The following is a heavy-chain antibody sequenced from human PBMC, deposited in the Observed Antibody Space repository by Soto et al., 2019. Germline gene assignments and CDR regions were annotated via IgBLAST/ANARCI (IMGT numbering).Heavy chain of an antibody. CDR3: ARALYPRTYYYYYYGMDV. J-gene: IGHJ6*02. CDR2: IWYDGSNK. Sequence: GGALRLSCAAFGFTFSSYGMHWVRQAPGKGLEWVAVIWYDGSNKYYADSVKGRFTISRDNSKNTLYLQMNSLRAEDTAVYYCARALYPRTYYYYYYGMDVWGQGTTVTVSS. CDR1: GFTFSSYG. D-gene: IGHD2-8*01. V-gene: IGHV3-33*01.